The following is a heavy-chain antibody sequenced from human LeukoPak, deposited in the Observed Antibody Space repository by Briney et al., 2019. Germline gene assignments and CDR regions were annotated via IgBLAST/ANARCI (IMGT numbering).Heavy chain of an antibody. J-gene: IGHJ4*02. Sequence: GGSLRLSCAASGFTITTNYMNWVRQAPGKGLEWVSGINYSGGSTYYADSVKGRFTISRDNSKNTLYLQMNSQRAEDTAVYYCASREMATIPDDYWGQGTLVTVS. CDR1: GFTITTNY. V-gene: IGHV3-66*02. CDR2: INYSGGST. D-gene: IGHD5-24*01. CDR3: ASREMATIPDDY.